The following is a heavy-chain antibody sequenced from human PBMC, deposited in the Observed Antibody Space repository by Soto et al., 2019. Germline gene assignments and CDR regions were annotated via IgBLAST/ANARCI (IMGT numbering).Heavy chain of an antibody. CDR2: IWYDGSKK. V-gene: IGHV3-33*01. D-gene: IGHD3-10*01. CDR1: GFTFSYHG. CDR3: AREARTSGLDS. J-gene: IGHJ4*02. Sequence: VGSLRLSGEASGFTFSYHGMHWVRQAPGKGLEWVANIWYDGSKKNYAESVKGRFTISRDNSKNTLSLQMNSLRVEDTAVYYCAREARTSGLDSWGQGTLVTVSS.